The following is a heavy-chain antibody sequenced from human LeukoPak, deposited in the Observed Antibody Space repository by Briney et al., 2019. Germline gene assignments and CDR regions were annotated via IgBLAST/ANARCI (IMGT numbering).Heavy chain of an antibody. CDR3: ARSVWFGELKSLDY. J-gene: IGHJ4*02. CDR1: GGSISSYY. CDR2: IYYSGST. V-gene: IGHV4-59*08. D-gene: IGHD3-10*01. Sequence: SETLSLTCTVSGGSISSYYWSWIRQPPGKGLEWIGYIYYSGSTNYNPSLKSRVTISVDTSKNQFSLKLSSVTAADTAVYYCARSVWFGELKSLDYWGQGTLVTVSS.